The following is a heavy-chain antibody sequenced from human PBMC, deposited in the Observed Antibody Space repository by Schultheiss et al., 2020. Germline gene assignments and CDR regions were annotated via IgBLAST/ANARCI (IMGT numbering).Heavy chain of an antibody. CDR3: ASSGYYYDSSGYF. V-gene: IGHV3-30*03. CDR2: ISYDAYNK. Sequence: GGSLRLSCAASGFTLSSHGMHWVRQAPGKGLEWVAVISYDAYNKYYADSVKGRFTISRDNSKNTLYLQMNSLRAEDTAVYYCASSGYYYDSSGYFGGQGNLGTVSS. CDR1: GFTLSSHG. D-gene: IGHD3-22*01. J-gene: IGHJ4*02.